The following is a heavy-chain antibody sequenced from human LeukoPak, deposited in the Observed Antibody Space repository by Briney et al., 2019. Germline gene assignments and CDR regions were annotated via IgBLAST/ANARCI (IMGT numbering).Heavy chain of an antibody. CDR2: IYYSGST. D-gene: IGHD5-12*01. Sequence: PSETLSLTCTVSGGSISSYYWSWIRQPPGKGLEWIGYIYYSGSTNYNPSLKSRVTISVDTSKNQFSLKLSSVTAADTAVCYCARHGGYEPFDYWGQGTLVTVSS. CDR3: ARHGGYEPFDY. J-gene: IGHJ4*02. V-gene: IGHV4-59*08. CDR1: GGSISSYY.